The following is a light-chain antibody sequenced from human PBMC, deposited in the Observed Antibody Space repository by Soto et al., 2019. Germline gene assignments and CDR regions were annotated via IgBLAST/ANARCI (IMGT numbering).Light chain of an antibody. J-gene: IGKJ1*01. CDR1: QSVSSY. V-gene: IGKV3-20*01. CDR2: GAS. CDR3: QHFGSSPGT. Sequence: EIVVTQSPATLSVSPGESATLSCRASQSVSSYLAWYHQRPGQAPMLLIYGASSRATGIPDRFSGSGSGTDFTLTISSLEPEDFAVYYCQHFGSSPGTFGQGTKV.